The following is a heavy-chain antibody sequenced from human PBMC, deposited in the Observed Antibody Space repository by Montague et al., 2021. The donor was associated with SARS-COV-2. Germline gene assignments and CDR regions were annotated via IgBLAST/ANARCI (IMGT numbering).Heavy chain of an antibody. CDR1: GGSISSSSYY. D-gene: IGHD6-19*01. CDR3: ARRVGQWLPRYQYYFDY. Sequence: SETLSLTCTVSGGSISSSSYYWGWIRQPPGKGLEWIGSIYYSGSTYYNPSLKSRVTISVDTSKNQFSLKLSSVTAADTAVYYFARRVGQWLPRYQYYFDYWGKGTLVTVSS. CDR2: IYYSGST. J-gene: IGHJ4*02. V-gene: IGHV4-39*01.